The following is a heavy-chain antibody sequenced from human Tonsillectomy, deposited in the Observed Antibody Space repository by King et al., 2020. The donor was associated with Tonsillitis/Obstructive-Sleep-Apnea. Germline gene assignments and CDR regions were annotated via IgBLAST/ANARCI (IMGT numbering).Heavy chain of an antibody. CDR3: AREGSTGCYDY. Sequence: VQLQQWGAGLLKPSETLSLTCAVYGGSFSGYYWSWIRQPPGKGLEWIGEIDHSGSTNYNPSLKSRITISVDTSKNQFSLKLSSVTAADTAVYYCAREGSTGCYDYWGQGTLVTVSS. CDR1: GGSFSGYY. CDR2: IDHSGST. D-gene: IGHD6-19*01. V-gene: IGHV4-34*01. J-gene: IGHJ4*01.